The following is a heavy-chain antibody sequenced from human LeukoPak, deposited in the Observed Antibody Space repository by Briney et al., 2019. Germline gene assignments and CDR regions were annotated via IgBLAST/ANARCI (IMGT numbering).Heavy chain of an antibody. Sequence: GGSLRLSCAASGFTFSRYWMYWVRHAPGKGIVWVSRINTDGSSTSYADSVKGRFSISRDNAKNTLDLQMYSLRAADTAVYYCARQTGATTTEGYYFDHWGQGTLVTVSS. D-gene: IGHD1-26*01. CDR3: ARQTGATTTEGYYFDH. J-gene: IGHJ4*02. CDR1: GFTFSRYW. CDR2: INTDGSST. V-gene: IGHV3-74*01.